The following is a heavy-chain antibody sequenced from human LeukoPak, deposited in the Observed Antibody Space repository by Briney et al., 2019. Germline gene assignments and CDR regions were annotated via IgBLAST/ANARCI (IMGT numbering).Heavy chain of an antibody. D-gene: IGHD3-22*01. J-gene: IGHJ4*02. CDR1: GGSISSSSYY. V-gene: IGHV4-39*07. Sequence: SETLSLTCTVSGGSISSSSYYWGWIRQPPGKGLEWIGSIYYSGSTYYNPSLKSRVTISVDTSKNQFSLKLSSVTAADTAVYYCARVKFRDSSGYYYFLDYWGQGTLVTVSS. CDR3: ARVKFRDSSGYYYFLDY. CDR2: IYYSGST.